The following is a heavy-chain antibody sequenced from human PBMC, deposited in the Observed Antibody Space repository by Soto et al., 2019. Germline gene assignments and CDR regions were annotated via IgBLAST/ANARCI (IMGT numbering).Heavy chain of an antibody. D-gene: IGHD3-22*01. CDR3: ARVGPWVPYYYDSSPYTFENWFDP. Sequence: SETLSLTCTVSGGSISSGGYYWSWIRQHPGKGLAWIGYIYYSGSTYYNPSLKSRVTISVDTSKNQFSLTLSSVTAADTAVYYCARVGPWVPYYYDSSPYTFENWFDPWGQGTLVTVSS. V-gene: IGHV4-31*03. J-gene: IGHJ5*02. CDR1: GGSISSGGYY. CDR2: IYYSGST.